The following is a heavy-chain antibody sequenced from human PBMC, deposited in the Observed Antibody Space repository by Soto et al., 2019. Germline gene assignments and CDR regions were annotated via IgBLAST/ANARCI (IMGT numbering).Heavy chain of an antibody. CDR1: GGTLSSGGYY. J-gene: IGHJ5*02. V-gene: IGHV4-31*03. CDR3: ASRIAVAGKIYNWFAP. Sequence: SETLSLTCSFFGGTLSSGGYYLSWIRQHPGKGLEWIGYIYYSGSTYYNPSLKSRVTISVDTSKNQFSLKLSSVTAADTAVYYCASRIAVAGKIYNWFAPWGQGTLVTFS. CDR2: IYYSGST. D-gene: IGHD6-19*01.